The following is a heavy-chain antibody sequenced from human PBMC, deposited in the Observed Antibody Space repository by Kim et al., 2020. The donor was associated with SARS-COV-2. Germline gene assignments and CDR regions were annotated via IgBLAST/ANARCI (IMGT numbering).Heavy chain of an antibody. J-gene: IGHJ4*02. Sequence: SETLSLTCTVSGGSISSYYWSWIRQPPGKGLEWIGYIYYSGSTNYSPSLKSRVTISVDTSKNQFSLKLSSVTAADTAVYYCARARSGYYYVGDYWGQGTLVTVSS. D-gene: IGHD3-22*01. CDR3: ARARSGYYYVGDY. V-gene: IGHV4-59*13. CDR2: IYYSGST. CDR1: GGSISSYY.